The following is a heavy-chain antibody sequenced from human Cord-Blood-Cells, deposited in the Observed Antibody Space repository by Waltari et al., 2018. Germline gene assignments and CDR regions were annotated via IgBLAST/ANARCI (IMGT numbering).Heavy chain of an antibody. Sequence: EVQLVESGGGWVQPGGSLRLSCAAAGLTFSSYEMNWVRQAPGKGLEWVSYLSSSGSTIYYAYSVKGRFTISRDNAKNSLYLQMNSLRAEDTAVYYCARGSHTGGFDYWGQGTLVTVSS. CDR3: ARGSHTGGFDY. J-gene: IGHJ4*02. D-gene: IGHD5-18*01. V-gene: IGHV3-48*03. CDR1: GLTFSSYE. CDR2: LSSSGSTI.